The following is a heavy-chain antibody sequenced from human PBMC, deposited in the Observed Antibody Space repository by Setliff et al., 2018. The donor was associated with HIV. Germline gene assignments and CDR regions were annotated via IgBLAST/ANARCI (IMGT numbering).Heavy chain of an antibody. CDR3: ARSRTSSGYYGVTGYGMDV. D-gene: IGHD3-22*01. J-gene: IGHJ6*02. CDR2: IFYSGST. CDR1: GASISSNSHY. Sequence: PSETLSLTCSVSGASISSNSHYWSWIRQPPGKGLEWIGFIFYSGSTNYNPSLKSRVTISVATSKNQFSLKLNSVTTADTAVYYCARSRTSSGYYGVTGYGMDVWGQGTTVTVSS. V-gene: IGHV4-61*01.